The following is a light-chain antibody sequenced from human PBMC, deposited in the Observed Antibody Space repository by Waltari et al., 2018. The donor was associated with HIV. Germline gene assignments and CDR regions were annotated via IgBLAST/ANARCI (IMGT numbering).Light chain of an antibody. J-gene: IGLJ2*01. CDR1: SSNIGRNY. Sequence: QSVLTQPPSASGTPGQRVTISCSGSSSNIGRNYVYWYQQLPGTAPKLLIYTNNQRPSGGPDRFSGSKSGTSASLAISGRRSEDEADYYCAAWDASLSVVFGGGTKLTVL. V-gene: IGLV1-47*01. CDR3: AAWDASLSVV. CDR2: TNN.